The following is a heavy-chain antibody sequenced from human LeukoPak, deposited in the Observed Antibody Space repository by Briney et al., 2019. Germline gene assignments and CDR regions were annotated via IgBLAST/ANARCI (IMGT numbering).Heavy chain of an antibody. V-gene: IGHV3-30*18. Sequence: GRSLRLSCAASGFTFSSYGMHGVRQAPGRGLEWVAVISYDGSNKYYADSVKGRFTISRDNSKNTLYLQMNSLRAEDTAVYYCAKDMYYYGSGSLDYWGQGTLVTVSS. CDR3: AKDMYYYGSGSLDY. CDR2: ISYDGSNK. J-gene: IGHJ4*02. D-gene: IGHD3-10*01. CDR1: GFTFSSYG.